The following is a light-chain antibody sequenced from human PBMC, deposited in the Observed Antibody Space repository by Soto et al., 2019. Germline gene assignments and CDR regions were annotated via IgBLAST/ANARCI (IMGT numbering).Light chain of an antibody. CDR3: QQSYTTPPWT. J-gene: IGKJ1*01. Sequence: IQMTHSPSSLSASVGDRVTITCRASQGISSFLAWFQQKPGKAPKLLIYAASTLQSGVPSRFSGSGSGTEFTLTISSLQPEDFATYFCQQSYTTPPWTFGQGTKVDIK. CDR2: AAS. V-gene: IGKV1-39*01. CDR1: QGISSF.